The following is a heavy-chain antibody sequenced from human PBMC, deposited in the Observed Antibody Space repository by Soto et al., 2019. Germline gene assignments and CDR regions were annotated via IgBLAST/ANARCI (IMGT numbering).Heavy chain of an antibody. CDR1: GFTFSSYA. Sequence: EVQLLESGGGLVQPGGSLRLSCAASGFTFSSYAMTWVRQAPGKGLEWVSTISNGGGSTYYTDSVKGRFTISRDDSKNTLYLQMNSMRAEATAVYYCATEGCSSTSCYIGTQFDPWGQGTLVTVSS. D-gene: IGHD2-2*02. CDR2: ISNGGGST. CDR3: ATEGCSSTSCYIGTQFDP. V-gene: IGHV3-23*01. J-gene: IGHJ5*02.